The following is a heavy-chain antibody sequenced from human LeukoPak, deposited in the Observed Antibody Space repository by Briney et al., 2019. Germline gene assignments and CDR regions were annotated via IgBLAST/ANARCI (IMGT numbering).Heavy chain of an antibody. D-gene: IGHD6-13*01. Sequence: GSSVKVSCKASGGTFSSYAISWVRQAPGQGLEWMGGIIPIFGTANYAQKFQGRVTITADESTSTACMELSSLRSEDTAVYYCARYSSSWNRDYYYGMDVWGQGTTVTVSS. V-gene: IGHV1-69*01. CDR3: ARYSSSWNRDYYYGMDV. J-gene: IGHJ6*02. CDR2: IIPIFGTA. CDR1: GGTFSSYA.